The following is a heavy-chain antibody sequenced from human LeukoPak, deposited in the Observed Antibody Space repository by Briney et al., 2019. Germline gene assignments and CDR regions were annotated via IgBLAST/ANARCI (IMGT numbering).Heavy chain of an antibody. J-gene: IGHJ3*02. Sequence: SETLSLTCTVSGGSISSSSYYWGWIRQPPGKGLEWIGSIYYSGSTYYNPSLKSRVTISVDTSKNQFSLKLSSVTAADTAVYYCSGIVVVTATYAFDIWGQGTMVTVSS. D-gene: IGHD2-21*02. CDR3: SGIVVVTATYAFDI. V-gene: IGHV4-39*07. CDR2: IYYSGST. CDR1: GGSISSSSYY.